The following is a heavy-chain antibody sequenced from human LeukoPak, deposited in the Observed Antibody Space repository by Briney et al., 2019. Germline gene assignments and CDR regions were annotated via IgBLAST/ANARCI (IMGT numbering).Heavy chain of an antibody. CDR1: GFTFSSYG. D-gene: IGHD6-6*01. Sequence: PGGSLRLSCAASGFTFSSYGMHWVRQAPGKGLEWVAVIWYDGSNKYYADSVKGRFTISRDNSKNTLYLQMNSLRAEDTAVYYCAKGSASYYYYGMDVWGQGTTVTVSS. J-gene: IGHJ6*02. CDR3: AKGSASYYYYGMDV. V-gene: IGHV3-33*06. CDR2: IWYDGSNK.